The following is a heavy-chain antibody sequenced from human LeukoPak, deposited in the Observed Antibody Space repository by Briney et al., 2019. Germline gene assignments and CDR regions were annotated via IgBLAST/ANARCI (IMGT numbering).Heavy chain of an antibody. J-gene: IGHJ5*02. CDR1: GYTFTSYY. CDR2: INPSGGST. CDR3: ARDYYGSKSYSFDP. D-gene: IGHD3-10*01. V-gene: IGHV1-46*01. Sequence: ASVKVSCKASGYTFTSYYMHWVRQAPGQGLEWMGIINPSGGSTRYAQKFQGRVTLTRNTSIDTAYMELSSLRSEDTAVYYCARDYYGSKSYSFDPWGQGTLVTVSS.